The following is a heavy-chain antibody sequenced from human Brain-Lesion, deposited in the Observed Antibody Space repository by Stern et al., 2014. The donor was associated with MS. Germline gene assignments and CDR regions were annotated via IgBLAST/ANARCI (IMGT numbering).Heavy chain of an antibody. V-gene: IGHV4-4*02. CDR1: GGSISSSNW. J-gene: IGHJ4*02. CDR2: SDHSGST. Sequence: QVQLQESGPGLVKPSGTLSLTCVVSGGSISSSNWWSWVRQSPGKGLEWIGESDHSGSTIYNPSLKSRVTGSVDKSKNRFSLNLRSVPAADTAVYFCARFPASRPHVFDSWGQGTLVTVSS. CDR3: ARFPASRPHVFDS. D-gene: IGHD6-13*01.